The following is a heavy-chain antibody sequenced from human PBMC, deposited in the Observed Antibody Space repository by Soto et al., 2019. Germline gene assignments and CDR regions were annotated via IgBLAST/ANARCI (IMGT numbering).Heavy chain of an antibody. D-gene: IGHD3-10*01. CDR3: ARTPLGGVIYWFDP. V-gene: IGHV1-18*01. CDR2: ISAYNGNT. Sequence: ASVKVSCKASGYTFTSYGISWVRQAPGQGLEWMGWISAYNGNTNYAQKLQGRGTMTTDTSTSTAYMELRSLRSDDTAVYYCARTPLGGVIYWFDPWGQGTLVTVSS. J-gene: IGHJ5*02. CDR1: GYTFTSYG.